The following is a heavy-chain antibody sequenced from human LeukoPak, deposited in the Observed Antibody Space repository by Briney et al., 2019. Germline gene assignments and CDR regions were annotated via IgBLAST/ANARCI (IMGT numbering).Heavy chain of an antibody. D-gene: IGHD6-13*01. CDR3: AKGIAAAGTGSRPIDY. Sequence: PGGSLRLSCAASGFTFSSYGMHWVRQAPGKGLEWVAVISYDGSNKYYADSVKGRFTISRDNSKNTLYLQMNSLRAEDTAVYYCAKGIAAAGTGSRPIDYWGQGTLVTVSS. CDR2: ISYDGSNK. CDR1: GFTFSSYG. V-gene: IGHV3-30*18. J-gene: IGHJ4*02.